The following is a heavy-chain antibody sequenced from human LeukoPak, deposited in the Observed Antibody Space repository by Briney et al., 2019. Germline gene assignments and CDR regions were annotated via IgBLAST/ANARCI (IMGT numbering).Heavy chain of an antibody. V-gene: IGHV3-23*01. CDR3: ARYCRSTTCPPPYHYYGMDV. D-gene: IGHD2-2*01. CDR1: GFTFSSYG. Sequence: GGSLRHSCGASGFTFSSYGMRWVRQARGKGLELVSAIISCGGSTYYADSVKGRSTISRDNSKNTLYLQMNSLRAEDTAVYYCARYCRSTTCPPPYHYYGMDVWGQGTTVTVSS. CDR2: IISCGGST. J-gene: IGHJ6*02.